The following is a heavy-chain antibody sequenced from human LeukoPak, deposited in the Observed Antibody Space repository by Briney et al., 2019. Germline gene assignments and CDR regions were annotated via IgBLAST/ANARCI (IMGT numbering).Heavy chain of an antibody. CDR2: INHSGST. CDR1: GGSFSGYY. J-gene: IGHJ4*02. CDR3: ASSSGPFDY. Sequence: SSETLSLTCAVYGGSFSGYYWSWIRQPPGKGLEWIGEINHSGSTNYNPSLKSRVTISVDTSKNQFSLKLSSVTAADTAVYYCASSSGPFDYWGQGTLVTVSS. V-gene: IGHV4-34*01. D-gene: IGHD6-19*01.